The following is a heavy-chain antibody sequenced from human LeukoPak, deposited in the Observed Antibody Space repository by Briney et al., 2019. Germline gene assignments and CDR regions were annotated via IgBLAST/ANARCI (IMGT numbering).Heavy chain of an antibody. Sequence: SETLSLTCTVSGGSTSGGNYYWGWIRRPPGKGLEWIGGISSSGNTYYNPSLKSRITISVDTSKNHFSLKLSSVTAADTAVYYCARLGAGPTYYDFWSGYSSFYFDYWGQGTLVIVSS. CDR3: ARLGAGPTYYDFWSGYSSFYFDY. CDR2: ISSSGNT. V-gene: IGHV4-39*02. D-gene: IGHD3-3*01. J-gene: IGHJ4*02. CDR1: GGSTSGGNYY.